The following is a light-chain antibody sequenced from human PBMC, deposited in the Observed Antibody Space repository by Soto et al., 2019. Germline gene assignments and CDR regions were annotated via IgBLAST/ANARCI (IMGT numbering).Light chain of an antibody. CDR2: GNY. J-gene: IGLJ2*01. V-gene: IGLV1-40*01. Sequence: QAVVTQPSSVSGAPGQRVTISCTGSSSNIGAGFDVHWYQQLPGTAPKFLIYGNYNRPSGVPDRFSGSKSGTSASLAITGLQAEDEADYYCQSYDSSLSVAVFGGGTQLTVL. CDR1: SSNIGAGFD. CDR3: QSYDSSLSVAV.